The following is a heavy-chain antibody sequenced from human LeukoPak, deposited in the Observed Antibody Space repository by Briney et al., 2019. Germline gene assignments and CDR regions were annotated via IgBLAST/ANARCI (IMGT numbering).Heavy chain of an antibody. D-gene: IGHD1-26*01. CDR2: ISFDGSNK. J-gene: IGHJ2*01. Sequence: PGRSLRLSCAASGFTFSNYAMHWVRQAPGKGLEWVAVISFDGSNKYFAGSVKGRFTISRDSSKNTLYLQMSSLRAEDTAVYYCARDNTRGPYFDLWGRGTLVTVPS. CDR1: GFTFSNYA. CDR3: ARDNTRGPYFDL. V-gene: IGHV3-30*04.